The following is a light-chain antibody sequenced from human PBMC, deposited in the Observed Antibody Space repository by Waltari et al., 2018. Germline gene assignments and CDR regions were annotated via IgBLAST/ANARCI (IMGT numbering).Light chain of an antibody. Sequence: QSALTQPPSASGSPGQSVCLSCTGNSSDVGGYNYLSWYQQHPGKAPKLMIYEVNKRPSGVPDRFSGSKSANTASLTVSGLQAEDEADYFCNSYAGSNDVVFGGGTMLTVL. J-gene: IGLJ3*02. CDR1: SSDVGGYNY. V-gene: IGLV2-8*01. CDR2: EVN. CDR3: NSYAGSNDVV.